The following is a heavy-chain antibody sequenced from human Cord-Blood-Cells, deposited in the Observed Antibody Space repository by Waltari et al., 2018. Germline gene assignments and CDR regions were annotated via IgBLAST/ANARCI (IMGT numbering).Heavy chain of an antibody. CDR1: GGSFSGYY. Sequence: QVQLQQWGAGLLKSSETLSLTCAVYGGSFSGYYWSWIRQPPGKGLEWIGEINHSGSTNYNPSLKSRVTISVDTSKNQFSLKLSSVTAADTAVYYCARGRGGDDSHDAFDIWGQGTMVTVSS. CDR2: INHSGST. CDR3: ARGRGGDDSHDAFDI. D-gene: IGHD3-10*01. V-gene: IGHV4-34*01. J-gene: IGHJ3*02.